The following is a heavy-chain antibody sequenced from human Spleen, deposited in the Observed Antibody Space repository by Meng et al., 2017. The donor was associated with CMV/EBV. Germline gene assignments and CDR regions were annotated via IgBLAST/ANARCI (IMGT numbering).Heavy chain of an antibody. J-gene: IGHJ4*02. Sequence: SETLSLTCTVSGGSVSSGSYYYSWIRQPPGKGLEWIAYMYYSGSTSYNPSLKSRLTISVDTSKKQFSLRLSSVTAADTAVYFCAREASNTFDCWGQGTLVTVSS. CDR2: MYYSGST. V-gene: IGHV4-61*01. CDR1: GGSVSSGSYY. CDR3: AREASNTFDC.